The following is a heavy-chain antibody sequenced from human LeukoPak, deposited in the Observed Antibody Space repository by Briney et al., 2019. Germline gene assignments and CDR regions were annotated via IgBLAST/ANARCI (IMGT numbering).Heavy chain of an antibody. J-gene: IGHJ4*02. V-gene: IGHV3-15*01. CDR2: IRNDRIT. CDR3: TWMATIFTVDY. D-gene: IGHD5-12*01. CDR1: GLTSSDAW. Sequence: PGGSLRLSCVLSGLTSSDAWMSWVRQAPGKGLEWVGRIRNDRITDYAAPVQGRFSISRDNSKNTFYLQMNSLRTEDTGMYFCTWMATIFTVDYWGQGTLVTVSS.